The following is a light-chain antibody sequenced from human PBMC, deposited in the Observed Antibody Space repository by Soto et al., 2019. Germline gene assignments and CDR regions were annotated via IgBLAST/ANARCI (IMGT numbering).Light chain of an antibody. V-gene: IGKV4-1*01. Sequence: VMSTTKDYLPVSLGERATINCKSRQSVFQRSDNKNYLGWYQQKPGQPPKLLIYWASSRESGVPDRFIGSGSGTDFTLTISSLQPEDVALYSCQQYSILPLTFGGGTKVDIK. CDR2: WAS. CDR1: QSVFQRSDNKNY. J-gene: IGKJ4*01. CDR3: QQYSILPLT.